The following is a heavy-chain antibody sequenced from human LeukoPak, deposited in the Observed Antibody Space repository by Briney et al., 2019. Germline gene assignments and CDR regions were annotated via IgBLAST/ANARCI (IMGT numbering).Heavy chain of an antibody. CDR2: IDYTGRP. CDR1: GYSIRNGFH. D-gene: IGHD4/OR15-4a*01. V-gene: IGHV4-38-2*02. CDR3: ARSEINDYMKF. Sequence: KPSETLSLTCIVSGYSIRNGFHWGWIRLSPGKGLEWIGSIDYTGRPSHNPSLKSRVSISVDTSKNLFSLNLASVTAADTAIYLCARSEINDYMKFWGQGLQVIVSS. J-gene: IGHJ4*02.